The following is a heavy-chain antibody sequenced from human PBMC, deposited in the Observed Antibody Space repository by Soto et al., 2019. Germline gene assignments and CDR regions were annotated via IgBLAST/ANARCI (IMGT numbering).Heavy chain of an antibody. CDR3: AKDRESSIPRVDGMDV. CDR1: GFTFDDYA. CDR2: ISWNSGSI. D-gene: IGHD6-13*01. Sequence: EVQLVESGGGLVQPGRSLRLSCAASGFTFDDYAMHWVRQAPGKGLEWVSGISWNSGSIGYADSVKGRFTISRDNAKNSLYLQMNSLIAEDTALYYCAKDRESSIPRVDGMDVWGQGTTDPVSS. J-gene: IGHJ6*02. V-gene: IGHV3-9*01.